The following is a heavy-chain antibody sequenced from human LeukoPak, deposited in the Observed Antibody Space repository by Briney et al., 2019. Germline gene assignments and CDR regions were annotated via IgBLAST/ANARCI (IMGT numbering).Heavy chain of an antibody. J-gene: IGHJ4*02. CDR3: ARVSRDYGGY. CDR2: ISGGGGST. CDR1: GFTFTSYA. D-gene: IGHD4-17*01. Sequence: GGSLRLSCAASGFTFTSYAMSWVRQAPGKGLEWVSGISGGGGSTYYADSVKGRFTISRDNSRNTLYLQMNSLRAEDTAVYYCARVSRDYGGYWGQGTLVTVSS. V-gene: IGHV3-23*01.